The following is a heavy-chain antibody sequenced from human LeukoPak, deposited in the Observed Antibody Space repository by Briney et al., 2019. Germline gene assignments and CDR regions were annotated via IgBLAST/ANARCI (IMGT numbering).Heavy chain of an antibody. D-gene: IGHD3-22*01. V-gene: IGHV3-30*02. Sequence: PGGSLRLSCAASGFTFSSYGMHWVRQAPGKGLEWVAFIRYDGNKKFYADSVKGRFTISRDNSKNTLYLQMNSLRAEDTAVYYCAKGKGAMIVVVITDWGQGTLVTVSS. CDR1: GFTFSSYG. CDR3: AKGKGAMIVVVITD. CDR2: IRYDGNKK. J-gene: IGHJ4*02.